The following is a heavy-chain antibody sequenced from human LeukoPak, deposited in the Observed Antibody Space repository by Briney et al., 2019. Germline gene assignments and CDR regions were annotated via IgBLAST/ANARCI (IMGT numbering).Heavy chain of an antibody. CDR3: ARDRCSGGSCYWFDP. V-gene: IGHV4-30-2*01. CDR2: IYHSGST. CDR1: GGSISNGGYS. D-gene: IGHD2-15*01. J-gene: IGHJ5*02. Sequence: PSQTLSLTCAVSGGSISNGGYSWSWIRQPPGKGLEWIGYIYHSGSTYCNPSLKSRVTISVDRSKNQFSLKLSSVTAADTAVYYCARDRCSGGSCYWFDPWGQGTLVTVSS.